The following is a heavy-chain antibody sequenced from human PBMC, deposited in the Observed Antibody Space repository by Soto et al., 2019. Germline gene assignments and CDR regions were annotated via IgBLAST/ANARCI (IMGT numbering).Heavy chain of an antibody. V-gene: IGHV1-46*01. CDR3: ARGGRIVDTGIGYYYYHAMDV. Sequence: ASVKVSCKASGYTFTSYYIHWVRQAPGQGLEWMGIFNPTGDTASYAQKLQGRVTMTRDTSTGTAYMELGSLRSEDTAVYYCARGGRIVDTGIGYYYYHAMDVWGQGTTVTVSS. CDR2: FNPTGDTA. D-gene: IGHD5-18*01. J-gene: IGHJ6*02. CDR1: GYTFTSYY.